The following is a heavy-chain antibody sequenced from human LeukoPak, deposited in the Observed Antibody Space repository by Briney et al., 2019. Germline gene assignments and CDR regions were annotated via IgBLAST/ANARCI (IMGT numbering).Heavy chain of an antibody. J-gene: IGHJ5*02. CDR3: ARDMIILQS. Sequence: GGSLRLSCSASGFIFSNYWMTWVRQAPGKGLEWVANIKQDGSEKYYVDSVKGRFTISRDNPKKSLYLQMNSLRAEDTAVYFCARDMIILQSWGQGTLVTVSS. D-gene: IGHD3-16*01. CDR1: GFIFSNYW. V-gene: IGHV3-7*04. CDR2: IKQDGSEK.